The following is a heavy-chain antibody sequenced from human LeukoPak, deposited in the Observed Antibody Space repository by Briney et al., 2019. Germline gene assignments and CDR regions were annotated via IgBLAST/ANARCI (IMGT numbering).Heavy chain of an antibody. Sequence: GDSLKISCQGSGYIYTNYWIAWVRQTPGRGLEWMGIIYPGDSDTRYSPSFQGQVTISADKSIRTVYLQWSSLKASDTALYYCARQRSGKVEWYFDLWGRGTLVTVSS. D-gene: IGHD3-3*01. CDR3: ARQRSGKVEWYFDL. J-gene: IGHJ2*01. CDR1: GYIYTNYW. CDR2: IYPGDSDT. V-gene: IGHV5-51*01.